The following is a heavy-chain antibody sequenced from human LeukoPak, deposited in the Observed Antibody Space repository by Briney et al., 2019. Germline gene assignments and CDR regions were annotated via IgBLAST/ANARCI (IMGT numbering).Heavy chain of an antibody. CDR3: ARSKGSPDAFDI. CDR2: ISVYNGNR. Sequence: ASVKVSCKASGYTFTNYGIAWVRQAPGQGLEWVGWISVYNGNRNYAEKPQGRVTMTTVTSTSTAYMELRSLRSDDTAVYYCARSKGSPDAFDIWGQGTMVTVSS. CDR1: GYTFTNYG. D-gene: IGHD1-26*01. J-gene: IGHJ3*02. V-gene: IGHV1-18*01.